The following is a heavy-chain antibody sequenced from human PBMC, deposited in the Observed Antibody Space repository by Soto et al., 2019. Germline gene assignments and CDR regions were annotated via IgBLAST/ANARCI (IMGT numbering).Heavy chain of an antibody. CDR3: AKNWVTTSSSSSH. V-gene: IGHV3-23*01. J-gene: IGHJ1*01. CDR1: GFTFRTYA. D-gene: IGHD6-6*01. CDR2: IIGSGGST. Sequence: EVQLLESGGGLVQPGGSLRLSCAASGFTFRTYAMSWVRQAPGNGLERVSAIIGSGGSTYYADSVKGRFTLSRDNSKNTLYLQMNSLRAEDTAVYYCAKNWVTTSSSSSHWGQGTLVTVSS.